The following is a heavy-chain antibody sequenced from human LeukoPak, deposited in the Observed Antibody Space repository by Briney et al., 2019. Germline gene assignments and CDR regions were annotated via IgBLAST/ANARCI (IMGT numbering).Heavy chain of an antibody. J-gene: IGHJ4*02. Sequence: GGSLRLSCAASGFTFSSYAMHWVRQAPGKGLEYVSAISSNGGSTYYANSVKGRFNISRDNSKNTLYLQMGSLRAEDMAVYYCARYCSDTSCYWVGAYDFWGQGTLVTVSS. D-gene: IGHD2-2*01. CDR2: ISSNGGST. CDR1: GFTFSSYA. CDR3: ARYCSDTSCYWVGAYDF. V-gene: IGHV3-64*01.